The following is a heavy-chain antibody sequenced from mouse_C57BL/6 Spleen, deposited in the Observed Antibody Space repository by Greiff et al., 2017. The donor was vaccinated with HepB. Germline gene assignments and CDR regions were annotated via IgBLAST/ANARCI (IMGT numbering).Heavy chain of an antibody. Sequence: VKVVESGPGLVAPSQSLSITCTVSGFSLTSYGVHWVRQPPGKGLEWLVVIWSDGSTTYNSALKSRLSISKDNSKSQVFLKMNSLQTDDTAMYDCARHRDYDYLNAMDYWGQGTSVTVSS. D-gene: IGHD2-4*01. J-gene: IGHJ4*01. CDR2: IWSDGST. CDR1: GFSLTSYG. CDR3: ARHRDYDYLNAMDY. V-gene: IGHV2-6-1*01.